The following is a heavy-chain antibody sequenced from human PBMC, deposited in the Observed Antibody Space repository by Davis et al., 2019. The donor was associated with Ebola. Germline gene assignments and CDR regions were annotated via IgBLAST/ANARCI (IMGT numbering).Heavy chain of an antibody. CDR1: GGSFSGYY. V-gene: IGHV4-59*08. J-gene: IGHJ6*02. Sequence: SETLSLTCAVYGGSFSGYYWSWIRQPPGKGLEWIGYIYYSGSTYYNPSLKSRVTISVDTSKNQFSLKLSSVTAADTAVYYCARVSPYGDYAALYYYYGMDVWGQGTTVTVSS. CDR2: IYYSGST. CDR3: ARVSPYGDYAALYYYYGMDV. D-gene: IGHD4-17*01.